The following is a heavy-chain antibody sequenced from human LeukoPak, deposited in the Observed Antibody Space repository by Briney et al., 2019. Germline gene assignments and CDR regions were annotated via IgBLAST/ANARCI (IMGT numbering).Heavy chain of an antibody. CDR2: IYYSGST. J-gene: IGHJ4*02. V-gene: IGHV4-39*01. CDR1: GGSISSSSYY. D-gene: IGHD3-9*01. CDR3: ASYYDILTGIDY. Sequence: SETLSLTCTVSGGSISSSSYYWGWIRQPPGKGLEWIGSIYYSGSTYYNPSLKSRVTVSVDTSKNQFSLKLSSVTAADTAVYYCASYYDILTGIDYWGQGTLVTVSS.